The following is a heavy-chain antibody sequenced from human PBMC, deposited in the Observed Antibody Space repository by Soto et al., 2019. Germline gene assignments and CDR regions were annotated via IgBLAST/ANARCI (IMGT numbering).Heavy chain of an antibody. CDR2: IYWDEDK. V-gene: IGHV2-5*02. CDR3: AHAPGIAVTTNWFDP. J-gene: IGHJ5*02. CDR1: GFSLSTSEVG. D-gene: IGHD6-19*01. Sequence: QITLKESGPTLVKPTQTLTLTCTFSGFSLSTSEVGVGWIRQPPGKALQWLALIYWDEDKRYSPSLKSRLTIXXDXSXXQVVLTMTNMDPVDTATYYCAHAPGIAVTTNWFDPWGQGILVTVSS.